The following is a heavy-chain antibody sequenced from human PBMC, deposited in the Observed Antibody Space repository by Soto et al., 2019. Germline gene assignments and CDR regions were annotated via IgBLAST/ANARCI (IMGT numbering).Heavy chain of an antibody. CDR2: IYYSGST. D-gene: IGHD6-13*01. Sequence: SETLSLTCTVSGASISNYHWNWIRQPPGKGLEWIGSIYYSGSTYYNPSLKSRVTISVDTSKNQFSLKLSSVTAADTAVYWCARDGNIAAAGMGFDYWGQGTLVTVSS. CDR3: ARDGNIAAAGMGFDY. J-gene: IGHJ4*02. V-gene: IGHV4-59*12. CDR1: GASISNYH.